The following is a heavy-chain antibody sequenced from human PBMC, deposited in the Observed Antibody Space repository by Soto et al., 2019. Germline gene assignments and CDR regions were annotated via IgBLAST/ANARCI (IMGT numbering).Heavy chain of an antibody. D-gene: IGHD1-20*01. Sequence: PRGSLRLSCAASGFTFSSYVMSWVRQAPGKGLKWVSTLSGSGGSTYYADSVKGRFTISRDNSKDTLYLQMNSLRVEDTALYYCVAWSVNNLWGQGTPVTVSS. CDR1: GFTFSSYV. CDR3: VAWSVNNL. J-gene: IGHJ4*02. CDR2: LSGSGGST. V-gene: IGHV3-23*01.